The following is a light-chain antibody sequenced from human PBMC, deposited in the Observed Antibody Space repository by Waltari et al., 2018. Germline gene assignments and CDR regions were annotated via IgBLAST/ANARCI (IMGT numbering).Light chain of an antibody. CDR3: QKYGTLPAT. CDR1: QSVSRT. V-gene: IGKV3-20*01. CDR2: DAS. J-gene: IGKJ1*01. Sequence: EIVLTQSPGTLSLSPGERATLSCRASQSVSRTLAWYQQKPGQAPRLLIYDASSRATGIPDRFSGSGSGTDFSLTISWLEPEDFAVYYCQKYGTLPATFGQGTKVEIK.